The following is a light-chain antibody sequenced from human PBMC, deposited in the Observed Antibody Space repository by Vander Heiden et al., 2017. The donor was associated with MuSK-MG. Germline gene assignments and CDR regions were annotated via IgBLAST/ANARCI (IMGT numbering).Light chain of an antibody. CDR2: GAS. CDR3: QQYGSSPLT. Sequence: ASLSCRASQSVSSSYLAWYQQKPGQAPRLLIYGASSRATGIPDRFSGSGSGTDFTLTISRLEPEDFAVYYGQQYGSSPLTFGQGTKVEI. CDR1: QSVSSSY. V-gene: IGKV3-20*01. J-gene: IGKJ1*01.